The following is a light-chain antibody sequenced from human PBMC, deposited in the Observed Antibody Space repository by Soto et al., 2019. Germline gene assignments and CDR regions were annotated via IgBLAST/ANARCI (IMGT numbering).Light chain of an antibody. CDR2: RAS. J-gene: IGKJ1*01. V-gene: IGKV3-11*01. CDR3: QQSYSTPRT. CDR1: QSFSSY. Sequence: ELVLTQSPATLALYPGAIANLSRRASQSFSSYLAWYQQKPGQAPRLLIYRASIRATGISDRFSGSGSGTDFTLTISSLQPEDFATYYCQQSYSTPRTFGKGHKG.